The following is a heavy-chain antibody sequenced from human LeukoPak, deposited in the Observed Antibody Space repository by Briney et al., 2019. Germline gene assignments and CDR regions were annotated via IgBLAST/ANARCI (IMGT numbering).Heavy chain of an antibody. CDR2: IYPGDSDT. CDR3: ARQVPSKQLRFFDY. V-gene: IGHV5-51*01. Sequence: GASLKISCKGSGSSFTSYWIGWVRPLPGKGLEWMGIIYPGDSDTRYSPSFQGQVTISADKSISTAYLQWSSLKASDTAMYYCARQVPSKQLRFFDYWGQGTLVTVSS. D-gene: IGHD3-16*01. CDR1: GSSFTSYW. J-gene: IGHJ4*02.